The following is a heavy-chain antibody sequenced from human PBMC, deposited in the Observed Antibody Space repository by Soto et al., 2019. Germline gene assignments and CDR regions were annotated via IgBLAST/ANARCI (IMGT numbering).Heavy chain of an antibody. J-gene: IGHJ5*02. CDR1: GASMSSGGYY. Sequence: QVQLQESGPGLVKPSQTLSLTCTVSGASMSSGGYYWTWIRQSPGKGLEWIGYIYYSGSTYYNPSRERRVSISLNTSRSQCSLTLHSVTAADMAIYYCARDRHNNFFDPWGQGTLVTVSS. CDR3: ARDRHNNFFDP. CDR2: IYYSGST. V-gene: IGHV4-31*03.